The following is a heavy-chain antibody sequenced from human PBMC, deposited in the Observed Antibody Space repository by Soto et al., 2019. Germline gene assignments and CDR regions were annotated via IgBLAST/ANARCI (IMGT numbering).Heavy chain of an antibody. CDR1: GGTFSSYA. J-gene: IGHJ6*02. CDR2: IIPIFDTA. CDR3: ARDLGIAAPAGNYYYYYGMDV. V-gene: IGHV1-69*01. D-gene: IGHD6-13*01. Sequence: QVQLVQSGAEVKKPGSSVKVSCKASGGTFSSYAISWVRQAPGQGLEWMGGIIPIFDTANYAQKFQGRVTITADESTSTAYMELSSLRSEDTAVYYCARDLGIAAPAGNYYYYYGMDVWGQGTTVTVSS.